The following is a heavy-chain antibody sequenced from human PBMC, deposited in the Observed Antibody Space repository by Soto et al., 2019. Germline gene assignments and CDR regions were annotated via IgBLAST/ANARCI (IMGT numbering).Heavy chain of an antibody. V-gene: IGHV1-69*08. CDR2: IIPILGIA. CDR3: ARDGGYCSGGSCWDLHWFDP. D-gene: IGHD2-15*01. J-gene: IGHJ5*02. CDR1: GGTFSSYT. Sequence: QVQLVQSGAEVKKPGSSVKVSCKASGGTFSSYTISWVRQAPGQGLEWMGRIIPILGIANHAQKFQGRVTRTADKCXXTXDXXVSSRRSEDTAVYYCARDGGYCSGGSCWDLHWFDPWGQGTLVTVSS.